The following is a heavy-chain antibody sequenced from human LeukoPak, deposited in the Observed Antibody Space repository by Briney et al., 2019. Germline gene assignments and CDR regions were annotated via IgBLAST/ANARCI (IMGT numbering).Heavy chain of an antibody. CDR3: ARGQTYSGRIFDY. Sequence: SQTPSLTSAISGDSVSITTAACNWVRQSPSRGLEWLGRTYYRSRWYIDFAEYVKSRITIDPDTSKNQFSLQLNSVTPDDTAVYFCARGQTYSGRIFDYWGQGTLVTVSS. CDR1: GDSVSITTAA. J-gene: IGHJ4*02. D-gene: IGHD1-26*01. V-gene: IGHV6-1*01. CDR2: TYYRSRWYI.